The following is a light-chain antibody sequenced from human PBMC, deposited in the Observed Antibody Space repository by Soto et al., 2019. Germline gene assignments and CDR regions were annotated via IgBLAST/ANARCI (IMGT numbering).Light chain of an antibody. CDR1: HNFSASY. CDR2: GSS. Sequence: EIVLTQSPATLSVSPGEGAALSCRASHNFSASYLAWYQQKPGQAPRLLMHGSSNRAVGIPDRFSGSGSGTEFTLSISRLEPEDFAVYYCQQYIRSPYTFGQGTRLDIK. V-gene: IGKV3-20*01. CDR3: QQYIRSPYT. J-gene: IGKJ2*01.